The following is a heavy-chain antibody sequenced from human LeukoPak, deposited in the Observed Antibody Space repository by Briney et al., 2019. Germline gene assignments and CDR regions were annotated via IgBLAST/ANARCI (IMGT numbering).Heavy chain of an antibody. V-gene: IGHV4-59*08. CDR1: GGSITYYY. D-gene: IGHD6-13*01. J-gene: IGHJ3*02. CDR2: MYYSGST. CDR3: ARRVGKAADGNPFDI. Sequence: SETLSLTCTVFGGSITYYYWSWIRQPPGKGLEWIGYMYYSGSTDYNPSLKSRVTISVDTSKNQFSLKLRSVTAADTAVYYCARRVGKAADGNPFDIWGQGTMVTVSS.